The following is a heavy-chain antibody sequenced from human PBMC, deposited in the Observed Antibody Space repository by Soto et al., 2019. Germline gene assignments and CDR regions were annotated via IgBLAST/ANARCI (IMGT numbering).Heavy chain of an antibody. CDR2: LSYDGSNE. V-gene: IGHV3-30-3*01. CDR1: GFTFSSYA. CDR3: ARDRARYCGGGSCYLGY. J-gene: IGHJ4*02. Sequence: GGSLRLSCAASGFTFSSYAMYWVRQAPGKGLEWVATLSYDGSNENYADSVKGRFTISRDNSKNTLSLQMNSLRVEDTAVYYCARDRARYCGGGSCYLGYWGQGALVTVSS. D-gene: IGHD2-15*01.